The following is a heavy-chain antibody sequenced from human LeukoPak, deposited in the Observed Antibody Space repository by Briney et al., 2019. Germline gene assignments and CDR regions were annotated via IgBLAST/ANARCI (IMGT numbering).Heavy chain of an antibody. V-gene: IGHV1-2*02. CDR3: ARALMTTVTSDAFDI. CDR1: GYTFTGYY. D-gene: IGHD4-17*01. CDR2: INPNSGGT. J-gene: IGHJ3*02. Sequence: ASVKVSCKASGYTFTGYYMHWVRQAPGQGLEWMGWINPNSGGTNYAQKFQGRVTMTRDTSISTAYMELSRLRSDDTAVYYCARALMTTVTSDAFDIWGQGTMVTVSS.